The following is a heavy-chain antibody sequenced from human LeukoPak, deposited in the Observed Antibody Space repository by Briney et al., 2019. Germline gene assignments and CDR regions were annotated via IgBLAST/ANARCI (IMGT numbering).Heavy chain of an antibody. V-gene: IGHV3-30*18. CDR2: ISYDGSSS. Sequence: GGSLRLSCATSGFAFKTFGMHWVRQAPGKGLEWVAIISYDGSSSFYADSVKGRFTISRDNSKSTLYLEMNSLRAADTAVYFCAKGSDDWFPSPFGYWGQGTLVTVSS. J-gene: IGHJ4*02. CDR3: AKGSDDWFPSPFGY. CDR1: GFAFKTFG. D-gene: IGHD3-9*01.